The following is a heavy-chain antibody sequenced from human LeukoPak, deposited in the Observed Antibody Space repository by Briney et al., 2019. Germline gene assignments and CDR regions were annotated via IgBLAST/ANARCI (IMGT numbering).Heavy chain of an antibody. CDR1: GFTFSSYG. CDR2: IWYDGSNK. J-gene: IGHJ4*02. CDR3: ARADDYDILTGYYDY. D-gene: IGHD3-9*01. Sequence: PGGSLRLSCAASGFTFSSYGMHWVRQAPGKGLEWVAVIWYDGSNKYYADSVEGRFTISRDNSKNTLYLQMNSLRAEDTAVYYCARADDYDILTGYYDYWGQGTLVTVSS. V-gene: IGHV3-33*01.